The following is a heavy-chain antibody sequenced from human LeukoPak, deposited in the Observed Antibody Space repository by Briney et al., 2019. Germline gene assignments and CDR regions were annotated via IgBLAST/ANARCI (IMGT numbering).Heavy chain of an antibody. CDR3: TTLNYDFWSGSHYFSYYMDV. CDR2: IKSKPDGGTT. D-gene: IGHD3-3*01. J-gene: IGHJ6*03. Sequence: GGSLRLSCAASGFTFNNAWKSWVRQAPGKGLEWVGRIKSKPDGGTTDYAAPVKGRITVSRDDSKNMLYLQMNSLNTEDTAVYYCTTLNYDFWSGSHYFSYYMDVWGKGTTVTVSS. V-gene: IGHV3-15*01. CDR1: GFTFNNAW.